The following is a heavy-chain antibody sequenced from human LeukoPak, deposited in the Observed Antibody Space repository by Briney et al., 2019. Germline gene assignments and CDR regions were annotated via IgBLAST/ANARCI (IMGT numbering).Heavy chain of an antibody. D-gene: IGHD3-10*01. CDR1: GYTFTSYG. CDR2: ISAYNGNT. CDR3: ARGLLPYGSGSYVDY. V-gene: IGHV1-18*01. J-gene: IGHJ4*02. Sequence: ASVKVSCKASGYTFTSYGISWVRQAPGQGLEWMGWISAYNGNTNYAQKLQGRVTMTTDTSTSTAYMELRSLRSDDTAVYYCARGLLPYGSGSYVDYWGQGTLVTVSS.